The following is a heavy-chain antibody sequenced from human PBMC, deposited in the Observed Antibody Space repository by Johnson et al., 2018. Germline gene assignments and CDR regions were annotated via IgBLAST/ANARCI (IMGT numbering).Heavy chain of an antibody. CDR1: GYSFTNYV. CDR2: INAGNGNT. V-gene: IGHV1-3*01. D-gene: IGHD5-24*01. CDR3: ARASYVEMATIFPAFDI. Sequence: QVQLVESGAEVKKPGASVKVSCKASGYSFTNYVMHWVRQAPGQRLEWMGWINAGNGNTKYSQKFQGRVTITRDTPASTVYMELSSLRSEDTAVYYCARASYVEMATIFPAFDIWGQGTMVTVSS. J-gene: IGHJ3*02.